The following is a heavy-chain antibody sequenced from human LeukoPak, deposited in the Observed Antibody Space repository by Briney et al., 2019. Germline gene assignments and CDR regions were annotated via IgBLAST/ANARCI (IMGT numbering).Heavy chain of an antibody. Sequence: SETLSLTCSVSGDSISLSFYYWGWIRQPPGKALEWIGSVYYSRTTSYNPSLKSRVTISVDMSKNHFSLRLRSVTAADTAMYYCARVTCGGDCRAHYYYYHMDVWGKGTTVTISS. CDR1: GDSISLSFYY. CDR3: ARVTCGGDCRAHYYYYHMDV. J-gene: IGHJ6*03. D-gene: IGHD2-21*02. V-gene: IGHV4-39*07. CDR2: VYYSRTT.